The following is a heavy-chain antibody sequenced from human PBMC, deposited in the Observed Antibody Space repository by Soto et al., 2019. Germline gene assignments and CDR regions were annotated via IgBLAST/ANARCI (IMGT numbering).Heavy chain of an antibody. CDR3: ARGYYYDSSGSIFDY. CDR2: IYYSGST. CDR1: GGSISSGDYY. V-gene: IGHV4-30-4*01. Sequence: PSETLSLTCTVSGGSISSGDYYWSWIRQPPGKGLEWIGYIYYSGSTYYNPSLKSRVTISVDTSKNQFSLKLSSVTAADTAVYYCARGYYYDSSGSIFDYWGQGTLVTVSS. D-gene: IGHD3-22*01. J-gene: IGHJ4*02.